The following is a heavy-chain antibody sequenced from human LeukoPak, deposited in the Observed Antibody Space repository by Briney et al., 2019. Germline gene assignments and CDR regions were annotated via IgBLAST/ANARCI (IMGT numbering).Heavy chain of an antibody. Sequence: GGSLRLSCAASGFTFNGYWMTWVRQAPGKGLEWVANIKQDGSEKYYVDSVRGRFTISRDNAKNSLYLQLNSLRADDTAVYYCAREGTMYYYGSGSKSTYYFDYWGQGTPVTVSS. D-gene: IGHD3-10*01. CDR2: IKQDGSEK. CDR1: GFTFNGYW. J-gene: IGHJ4*02. V-gene: IGHV3-7*01. CDR3: AREGTMYYYGSGSKSTYYFDY.